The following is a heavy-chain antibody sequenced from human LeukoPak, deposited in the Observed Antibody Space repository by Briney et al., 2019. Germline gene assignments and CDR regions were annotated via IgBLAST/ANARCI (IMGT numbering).Heavy chain of an antibody. CDR3: ASQIAVAGTLGH. J-gene: IGHJ4*02. CDR1: GGSFSGYY. D-gene: IGHD6-19*01. CDR2: INHSGST. V-gene: IGHV4-34*01. Sequence: SETLSLTCAVYGGSFSGYYWSWLRQPPGKGLEWIGEINHSGSTNYIPSLKSRVTISVDTSKNQFSLKLSSVTAADTAVYYCASQIAVAGTLGHWGQGTLVTVSS.